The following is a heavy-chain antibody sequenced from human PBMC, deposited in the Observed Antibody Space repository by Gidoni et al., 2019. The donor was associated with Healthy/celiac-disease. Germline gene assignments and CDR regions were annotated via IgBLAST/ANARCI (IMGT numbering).Heavy chain of an antibody. J-gene: IGHJ6*03. V-gene: IGHV4-39*01. CDR3: ASHPDVYCSGGSCYYYYYYMDV. CDR1: GGSISSSSYY. CDR2: IYYSGST. D-gene: IGHD2-15*01. Sequence: QLQLQESGPGLVKPSETLSLTCTVSGGSISSSSYYWGWIRQPPGKGLEWIGSIYYSGSTYYNPSLKSRVTISVDTSKNQFSLKLSSVTAADTAVYYCASHPDVYCSGGSCYYYYYYMDVWGKGTTVTVSS.